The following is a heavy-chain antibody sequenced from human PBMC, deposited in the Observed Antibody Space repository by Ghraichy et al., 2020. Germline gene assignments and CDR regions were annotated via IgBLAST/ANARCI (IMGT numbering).Heavy chain of an antibody. CDR3: ARGDSGYYYGMDI. D-gene: IGHD3-10*01. J-gene: IGHJ6*02. V-gene: IGHV3-7*01. Sequence: GGSLRLSCAASGFTFSSHWMSWVRQAPGKGLEWVANIKQDGSEKYSVDSVKGRFTISRDNARNSLYLQMNSLRAEDTAVYYCARGDSGYYYGMDIWGQGTTVTVSS. CDR2: IKQDGSEK. CDR1: GFTFSSHW.